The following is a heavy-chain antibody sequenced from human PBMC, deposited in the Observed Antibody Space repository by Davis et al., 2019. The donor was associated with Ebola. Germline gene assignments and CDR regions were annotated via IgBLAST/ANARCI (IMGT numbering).Heavy chain of an antibody. Sequence: MPSETLSLTCAVYGGSFSGYYWSWIRQPPGKGLEWIGEVSHDGGYTNYNPSLKSRVTISVDTSKNQFSLKLSSVTAADTAVYYCARAYYDFWSGRFDYWGQGTLVTVSS. J-gene: IGHJ4*02. D-gene: IGHD3-3*01. V-gene: IGHV4-34*01. CDR2: VSHDGGYT. CDR3: ARAYYDFWSGRFDY. CDR1: GGSFSGYY.